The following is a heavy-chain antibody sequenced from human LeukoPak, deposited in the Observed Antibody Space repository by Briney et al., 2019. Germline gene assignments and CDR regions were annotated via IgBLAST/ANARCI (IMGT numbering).Heavy chain of an antibody. D-gene: IGHD3-10*01. CDR3: ARGFRYYGSGIVY. CDR2: ISTNGGST. J-gene: IGHJ4*02. V-gene: IGHV3-64*01. Sequence: PGCSLRLSYAASGFTFREYSMHWVRQAPAKALEYVSDISTNGGSTYYANSVKGRFTISRDAPKNTLDLQMGSLIPEDMAVYYCARGFRYYGSGIVYWGQGTLVTVSS. CDR1: GFTFREYS.